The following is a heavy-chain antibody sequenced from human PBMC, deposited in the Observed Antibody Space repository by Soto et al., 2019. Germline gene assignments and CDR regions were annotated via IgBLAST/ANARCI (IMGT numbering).Heavy chain of an antibody. J-gene: IGHJ4*02. V-gene: IGHV1-3*01. CDR1: ACSVSRYV. CDR3: ARGHRAFDY. Sequence: ASVKVYCKGSACSVSRYVMDWVRQAPGQRLEWMGWINAGNGNTKYSQKFQGRVTITRDTSASTAYMELSSLRSEDTAVYYCARGHRAFDYWGQGTLVTVSS. CDR2: INAGNGNT.